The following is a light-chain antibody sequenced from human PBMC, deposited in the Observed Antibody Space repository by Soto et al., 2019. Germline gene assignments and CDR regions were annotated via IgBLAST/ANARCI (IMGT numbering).Light chain of an antibody. Sequence: QSALTQPRSVSGSPGHSVTISCTGTSSDVGGYNLVSWYQQHPGKAPKLIFYEGNKRPSGVSHRFSGSKSGNTASLTISGLQAEDEADYYCCSYAGSSTYVFGTGTKLTVL. CDR1: SSDVGGYNL. CDR2: EGN. V-gene: IGLV2-23*01. CDR3: CSYAGSSTYV. J-gene: IGLJ1*01.